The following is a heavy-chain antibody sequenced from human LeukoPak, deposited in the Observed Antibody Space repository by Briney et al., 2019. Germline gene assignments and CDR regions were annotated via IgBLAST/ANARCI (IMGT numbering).Heavy chain of an antibody. D-gene: IGHD2-2*01. CDR2: INHSGST. Sequence: SETLSLTCAVYGGSFSGYYWSWIRQPPGKGLEWIGEINHSGSTNYNPSLKSRVTISVDTSKKQFSLKLRSVTAADTAVYYCARVGRYCSSSSCYPRVYYMDVWGKGTAVTASS. CDR3: ARVGRYCSSSSCYPRVYYMDV. V-gene: IGHV4-34*01. J-gene: IGHJ6*03. CDR1: GGSFSGYY.